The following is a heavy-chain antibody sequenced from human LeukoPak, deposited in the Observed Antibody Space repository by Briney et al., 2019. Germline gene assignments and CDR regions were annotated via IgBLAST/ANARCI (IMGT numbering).Heavy chain of an antibody. D-gene: IGHD6-19*01. CDR3: AKPYSSAPRRSDFDY. CDR1: GFTFSTYG. J-gene: IGHJ4*02. Sequence: GGSLRLSCAASGFTFSTYGMHWVRQAPGKGLEWVAVISSDGSNKYYADSVKGRFTISRDNSKNTLYLQMNSLRPEDTAVYYCAKPYSSAPRRSDFDYWCQGTLVTVSS. V-gene: IGHV3-30*18. CDR2: ISSDGSNK.